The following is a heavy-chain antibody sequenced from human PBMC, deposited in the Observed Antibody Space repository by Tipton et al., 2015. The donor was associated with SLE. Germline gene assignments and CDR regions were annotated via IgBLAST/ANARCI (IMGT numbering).Heavy chain of an antibody. CDR1: GFTFSSYW. CDR2: INQDGSEK. J-gene: IGHJ4*02. D-gene: IGHD3-10*01. Sequence: VQLVQSGGGLVQPGGSLILSCAASGFTFSSYWMSWVRQAPGKGLEWVANINQDGSEKYYVDSVKGRFTISRDNAKNSLYLQMNSLRAEDTAVYYCARDGGSGTYDFDYWGQGTLATVSS. CDR3: ARDGGSGTYDFDY. V-gene: IGHV3-7*01.